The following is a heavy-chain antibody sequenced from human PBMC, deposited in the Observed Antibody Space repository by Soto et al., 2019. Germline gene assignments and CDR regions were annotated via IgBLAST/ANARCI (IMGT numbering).Heavy chain of an antibody. D-gene: IGHD1-7*01. V-gene: IGHV1-3*01. Sequence: ASVKVSCKASGYTFTSYAMHWVRQAPGQRLEWMGWINAGNGNTKYSQKFQGRVTITRDTSASTAYMELNSLRAEDTALYYCAKCMQAYWNYDAHHVWGQGTMVTVSS. CDR3: AKCMQAYWNYDAHHV. CDR2: INAGNGNT. CDR1: GYTFTSYA. J-gene: IGHJ3*01.